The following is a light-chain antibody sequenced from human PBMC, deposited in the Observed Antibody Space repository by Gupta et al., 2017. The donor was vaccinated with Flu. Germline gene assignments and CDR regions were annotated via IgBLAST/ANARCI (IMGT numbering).Light chain of an antibody. J-gene: IGLJ2*01. V-gene: IGLV3-21*02. Sequence: SXELTQPPSVSVAPGQTARMTCGGNNIGSKSVHWYQQKPGQATVVVVYDDSDRPSGIPERFSGSHSGNTATLTINRVDAGDEADYYGQVWDGGRDDSGLLGGGTKLTVL. CDR3: QVWDGGRDDSGL. CDR2: DDS. CDR1: NIGSKS.